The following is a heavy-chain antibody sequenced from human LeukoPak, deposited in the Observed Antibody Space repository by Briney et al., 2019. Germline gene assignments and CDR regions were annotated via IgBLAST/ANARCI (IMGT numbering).Heavy chain of an antibody. Sequence: SETLSLTCIVSGGSISSSIYYWAWVRQPPGKGLEWIGTVFYNGATQYSPSLRSRVTISIDTSTNQFSLKLSSVTAADTAVYYCARGRDVGARLAIDYWGQGTLVTVSS. D-gene: IGHD1-26*01. CDR1: GGSISSSIYY. CDR2: VFYNGAT. CDR3: ARGRDVGARLAIDY. V-gene: IGHV4-39*07. J-gene: IGHJ4*02.